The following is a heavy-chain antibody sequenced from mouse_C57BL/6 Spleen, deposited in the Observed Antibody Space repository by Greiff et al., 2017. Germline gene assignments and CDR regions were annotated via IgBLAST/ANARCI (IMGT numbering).Heavy chain of an antibody. CDR3: ARGLGFAY. J-gene: IGHJ3*01. CDR2: ISSGSSTI. Sequence: EVQLVESGGGLVKPGGSLKLSCAASGFTFSDYGMHWVRQAPEKGLEWVAYISSGSSTIYYADTVKGRFTIPTDNAKNTLFLQMTSLGSEDTAMYYCARGLGFAYWGQGTLVTVSA. V-gene: IGHV5-17*01. CDR1: GFTFSDYG. D-gene: IGHD6-1*01.